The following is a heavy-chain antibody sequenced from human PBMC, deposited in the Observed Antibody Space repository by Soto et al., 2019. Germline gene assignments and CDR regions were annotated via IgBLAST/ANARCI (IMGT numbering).Heavy chain of an antibody. D-gene: IGHD3-16*01. CDR2: IYHSGTT. CDR3: ARHGGYYFDY. CDR1: GFSISSGYF. J-gene: IGHJ4*02. V-gene: IGHV4-38-2*01. Sequence: ASETLSLTCAVSGFSISSGYFWGWIRQPPGKGPEWLGSIYHSGTTYYNPSVKGRVTISVDTSKNQFSLKLRSVTAADTAVYYCARHGGYYFDYWGQGTLVTVSS.